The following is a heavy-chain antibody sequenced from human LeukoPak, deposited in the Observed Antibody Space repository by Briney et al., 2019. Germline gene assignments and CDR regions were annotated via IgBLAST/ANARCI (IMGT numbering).Heavy chain of an antibody. CDR2: ISGSGGST. CDR3: AKASSSSSGGYYFDY. CDR1: GFTFSYHW. V-gene: IGHV3-23*01. J-gene: IGHJ4*02. Sequence: GGSLRLSCGASGFTFSYHWMHWVRQVPGKGLEWVSAISGSGGSTYYADSVKGRFTISRDNSKNTLYLQMNSLRAEDTAVYYCAKASSSSSGGYYFDYWGQGTLVTVSS. D-gene: IGHD6-6*01.